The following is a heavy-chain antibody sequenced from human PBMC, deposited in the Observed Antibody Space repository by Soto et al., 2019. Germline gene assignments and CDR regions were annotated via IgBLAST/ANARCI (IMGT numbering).Heavy chain of an antibody. D-gene: IGHD3-10*01. CDR1: GFTFSSYG. CDR2: ISYDGSNK. Sequence: PGGSLRLSCAASGFTFSSYGMHWVRQAPGKGLEWVAVISYDGSNKYYADSVKGRFTISRDNSRNTLYLQMNSLRAEDTAVYYCAKDLVRANLGVINALYYYYYGMDVWGQGTTVTSP. J-gene: IGHJ6*02. V-gene: IGHV3-30*18. CDR3: AKDLVRANLGVINALYYYYYGMDV.